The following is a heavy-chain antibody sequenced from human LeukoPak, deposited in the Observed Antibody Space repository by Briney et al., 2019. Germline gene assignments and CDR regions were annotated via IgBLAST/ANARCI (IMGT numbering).Heavy chain of an antibody. J-gene: IGHJ6*03. D-gene: IGHD3-22*01. V-gene: IGHV4-4*07. Sequence: SETLSLTCTVSGGSISSYYWSWIRQPAGKGLEWIGRIYTSGSTNYNPSLKSRVTMSVDTSKNQFSLKLSSVTAADTAVYYCARQDDSSGYYRYYYYYMDVWGKGTTVTVSS. CDR3: ARQDDSSGYYRYYYYYMDV. CDR2: IYTSGST. CDR1: GGSISSYY.